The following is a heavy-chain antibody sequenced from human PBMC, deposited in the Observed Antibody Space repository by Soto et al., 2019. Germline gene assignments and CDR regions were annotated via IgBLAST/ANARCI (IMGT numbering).Heavy chain of an antibody. D-gene: IGHD2-15*01. CDR3: ARDLGCSGGSCYLDAFDT. CDR1: GDSINSDKYY. J-gene: IGHJ3*02. CDR2: IYLRGST. V-gene: IGHV4-39*02. Sequence: SETLSLTCSVSGDSINSDKYYWGWIRQPPGKGMEWIGSIYLRGSTYYNPSLQTRVTISVDKSKNHFSLKLSSVTAADTAVYYCARDLGCSGGSCYLDAFDTWGQGTMVTVSS.